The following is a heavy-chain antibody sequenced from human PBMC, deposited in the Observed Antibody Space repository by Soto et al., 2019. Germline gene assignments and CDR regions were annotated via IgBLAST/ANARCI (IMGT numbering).Heavy chain of an antibody. Sequence: SVKVSCKASGGTFSSYAISWVRQAPGQGLEWMGGIIPIFGTANYAQKFQGRVTITADESTSTAYMELSSLRSEDTAVYYCAGETGSSSWYVYWGQGTLVTVSS. V-gene: IGHV1-69*13. CDR1: GGTFSSYA. CDR3: AGETGSSSWYVY. CDR2: IIPIFGTA. D-gene: IGHD6-13*01. J-gene: IGHJ4*02.